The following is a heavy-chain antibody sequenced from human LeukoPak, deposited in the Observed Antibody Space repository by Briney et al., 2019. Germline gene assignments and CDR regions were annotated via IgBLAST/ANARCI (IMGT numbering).Heavy chain of an antibody. CDR3: AREGGFFRPLDY. J-gene: IGHJ4*02. D-gene: IGHD2-15*01. V-gene: IGHV4-4*02. CDR1: GGSISSTNW. CDR2: VHLDGRT. Sequence: SGTLSLICGVSGGSISSTNWWTWFRQPPGKGLEWIGEVHLDGRTNYNPSLESRVTMSADLSDNHMSLKLTSVTAADTAVYYCAREGGFFRPLDYTGQGTLVTVSS.